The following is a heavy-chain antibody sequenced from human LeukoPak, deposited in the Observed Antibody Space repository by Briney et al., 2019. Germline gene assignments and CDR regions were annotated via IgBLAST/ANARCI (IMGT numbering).Heavy chain of an antibody. CDR3: AREGAYGDYVGPYDY. V-gene: IGHV6-1*01. CDR1: GDSVSSNSAA. Sequence: SQTLSLTCAISGDSVSSNSAAWNWIRQSPSRGLEWLGRTYYRSKWYNDCAVSVKSRITINPDTSKNQFSLQLNSVTPEDTAVYYCAREGAYGDYVGPYDYWGQGSLVTVSS. J-gene: IGHJ4*02. D-gene: IGHD4-17*01. CDR2: TYYRSKWYN.